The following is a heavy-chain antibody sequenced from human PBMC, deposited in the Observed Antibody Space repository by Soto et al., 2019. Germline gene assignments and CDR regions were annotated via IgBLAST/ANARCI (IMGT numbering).Heavy chain of an antibody. CDR3: ARGGGCSGGSCMGWFDP. V-gene: IGHV3-74*01. CDR2: INTDGSTT. Sequence: EVQLVESGGGLVQPGGSLRLSCGASGFTFTSYWMHWVRQAPGKGLVWVSRINTDGSTTNYADSVKGRLTISRDNAKNTVYLQMNSLRDEDTALYYCARGGGCSGGSCMGWFDPWGQGTLVTVSS. CDR1: GFTFTSYW. J-gene: IGHJ5*02. D-gene: IGHD2-15*01.